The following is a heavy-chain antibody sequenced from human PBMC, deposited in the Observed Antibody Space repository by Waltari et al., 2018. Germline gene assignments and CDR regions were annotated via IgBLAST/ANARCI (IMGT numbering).Heavy chain of an antibody. Sequence: QVQLVESGGGVVQPGMSLRLSCAASGFSLSNFGMHWVRRAPGKGLEWVELAFFDGIKTDYADSVRGRFTISRDNSKNTLYLDINNLRVDDTGIYYCAKDAFGNTYLDHWGQGTVVTVSS. CDR3: AKDAFGNTYLDH. D-gene: IGHD3-10*01. V-gene: IGHV3-30*18. CDR2: AFFDGIKT. CDR1: GFSLSNFG. J-gene: IGHJ5*02.